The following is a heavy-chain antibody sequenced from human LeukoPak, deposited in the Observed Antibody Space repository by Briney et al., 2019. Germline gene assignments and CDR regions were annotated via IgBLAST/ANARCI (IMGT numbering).Heavy chain of an antibody. CDR2: INAGNGNT. J-gene: IGHJ4*02. V-gene: IGHV1-3*01. Sequence: ASVKVSCKASGYTFTSYAMHWVRQAPGQRLEWMGWINAGNGNTKYSEKFQGRVTITRDTSASTAYMELSSLRSEDTAVYYCARNSAKRGSGSYYRGLDYWGQGTLVTVSS. CDR3: ARNSAKRGSGSYYRGLDY. CDR1: GYTFTSYA. D-gene: IGHD3-10*01.